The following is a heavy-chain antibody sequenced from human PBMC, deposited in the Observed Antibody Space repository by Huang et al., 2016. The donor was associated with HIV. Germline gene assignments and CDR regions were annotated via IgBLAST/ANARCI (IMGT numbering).Heavy chain of an antibody. CDR2: SNPGNGRS. D-gene: IGHD2-2*03. CDR3: ARAARGDGYHGAFDV. V-gene: IGHV1-3*01. Sequence: QVQLVQSGAEFKKPGASLKLSCAASGYIFTTYSIHWFRRVPGQSLQWLGWSNPGNGRSPVLQAFNGRVMLSRDLSAATVCMQLSGLTADETATYFCARAARGDGYHGAFDVWGQGTMVTV. J-gene: IGHJ3*01. CDR1: GYIFTTYS.